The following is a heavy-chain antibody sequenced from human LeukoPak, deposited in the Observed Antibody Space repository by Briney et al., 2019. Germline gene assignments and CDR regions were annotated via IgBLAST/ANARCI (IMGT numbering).Heavy chain of an antibody. J-gene: IGHJ6*02. CDR1: GYKFTSPW. CDR2: IYLDDSDT. V-gene: IGHV5-51*01. CDR3: ARHYYGLDV. Sequence: GESLKISCKASGYKFTSPWIAWVRQMPGKGLEWMAIIYLDDSDTRYSPSFRGQVTISADKSISSAYLQWSSLKTSDTATYYCARHYYGLDVWGQGTTVTVSS.